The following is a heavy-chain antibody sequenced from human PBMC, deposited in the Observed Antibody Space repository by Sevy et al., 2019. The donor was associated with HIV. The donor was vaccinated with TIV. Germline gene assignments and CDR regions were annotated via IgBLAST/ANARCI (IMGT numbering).Heavy chain of an antibody. CDR3: AIGRYGDYENRFDP. J-gene: IGHJ5*02. D-gene: IGHD4-17*01. V-gene: IGHV4-59*01. CDR2: IYYSGST. CDR1: GGSISSYY. Sequence: SETLSLTCTVSGGSISSYYWSWIRQPPGKGLEWIGYIYYSGSTNYNPSLKSRVTISVDTSKNQFSLKLSSVTAADTAGYYCAIGRYGDYENRFDPWGQGTLVTVSS.